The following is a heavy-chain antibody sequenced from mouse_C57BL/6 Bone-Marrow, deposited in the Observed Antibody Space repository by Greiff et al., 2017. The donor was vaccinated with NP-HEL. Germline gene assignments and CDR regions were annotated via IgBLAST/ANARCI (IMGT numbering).Heavy chain of an antibody. V-gene: IGHV1-4*01. D-gene: IGHD1-1*01. CDR3: ASHYYGSSYWYFDV. Sequence: QVQLKESGAELARPGASVKMSCKASGYTFTSYTMHWVKQRPGQGLEWIGYITPSSGYTKYNQKFKDKATLTADKSSSTAYMQLSSLTSEDSAVYYCASHYYGSSYWYFDVWGTGTTVTVSS. J-gene: IGHJ1*03. CDR1: GYTFTSYT. CDR2: ITPSSGYT.